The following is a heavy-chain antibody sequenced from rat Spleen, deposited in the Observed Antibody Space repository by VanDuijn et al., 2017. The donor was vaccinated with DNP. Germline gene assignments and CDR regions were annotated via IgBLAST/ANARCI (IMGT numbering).Heavy chain of an antibody. CDR3: TTLSFITTVVGDY. J-gene: IGHJ2*01. CDR1: GFTFSDYA. Sequence: EVQLVESGGGLVQPGRSLKFSCAASGFTFSDYAMAWVRQAPGKGLEWVASISNIGDHTYYSDSVKGRFTISRDNAKSTLYLQMDSLRSEDTATYYCTTLSFITTVVGDYWGQGVMVTVSS. V-gene: IGHV5S23*01. CDR2: ISNIGDHT. D-gene: IGHD1-1*01.